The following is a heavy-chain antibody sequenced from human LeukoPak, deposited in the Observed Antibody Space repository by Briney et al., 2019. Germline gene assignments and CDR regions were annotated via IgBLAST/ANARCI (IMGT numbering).Heavy chain of an antibody. J-gene: IGHJ4*02. V-gene: IGHV3-23*01. CDR3: AKKGQITMVRGASFDY. CDR1: GFTFSSYG. Sequence: GGSLRLSCAASGFTFSSYGMSWVRQAPGKGLEWVSTVSGSGGSTYYAYSVKGRFTISRDNSKNTLYLQMNSLRAEDTAVYYCAKKGQITMVRGASFDYWGQGTLVTVSS. CDR2: VSGSGGST. D-gene: IGHD3-10*01.